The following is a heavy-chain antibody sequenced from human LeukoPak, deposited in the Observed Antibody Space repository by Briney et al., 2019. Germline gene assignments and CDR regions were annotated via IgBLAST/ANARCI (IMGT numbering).Heavy chain of an antibody. V-gene: IGHV4-31*03. Sequence: SQTLSLTCTVSGGSISSGGYYWSWIRQHPGKGLEWIGHIYYSGSTYYNPSLKSRVTISVDTSKNQFSLKLSSVTAADTAVYYCAREVRRRGYFDYWGQGTLVTVSS. CDR3: AREVRRRGYFDY. CDR1: GGSISSGGYY. D-gene: IGHD3-10*01. CDR2: IYYSGST. J-gene: IGHJ4*02.